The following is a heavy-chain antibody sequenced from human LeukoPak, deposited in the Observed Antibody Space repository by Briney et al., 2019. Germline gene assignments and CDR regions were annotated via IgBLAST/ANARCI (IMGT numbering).Heavy chain of an antibody. V-gene: IGHV3-21*01. CDR3: ARVIAEGTWYFDL. CDR2: ISSSSSYI. J-gene: IGHJ2*01. CDR1: GFTFSSYS. Sequence: GGSLRLSCAASGFTFSSYSMNWVRQAPGKGLEWVSSISSSSSYIYYADSVKGRFTISRDNAKNSLYLQMNSLRAEDTAVYYCARVIAEGTWYFDLWGRGTLVTVSS. D-gene: IGHD2-21*01.